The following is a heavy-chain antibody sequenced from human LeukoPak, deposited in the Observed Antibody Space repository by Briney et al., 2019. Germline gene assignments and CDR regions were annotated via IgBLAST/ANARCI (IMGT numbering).Heavy chain of an antibody. CDR1: GFTFSNYA. V-gene: IGHV3-23*01. J-gene: IGHJ4*02. CDR2: ISGSGGIT. Sequence: GGSLRLSCVGSGFTFSNYAMSWVRQGPGKGLEWVSGISGSGGITYYADSVKGRFIISRDNSKNKLYLQINSLRVEDTAIYYCVKDRRPSAAVCRQFDYWGQGTLVTVSS. CDR3: VKDRRPSAAVCRQFDY. D-gene: IGHD2-2*01.